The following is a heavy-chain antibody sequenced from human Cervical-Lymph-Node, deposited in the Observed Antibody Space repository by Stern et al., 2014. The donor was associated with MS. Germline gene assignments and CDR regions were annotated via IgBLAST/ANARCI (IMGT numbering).Heavy chain of an antibody. CDR1: GYTFTGYY. CDR3: ARGVGATWEDAFDI. Sequence: VQLLESGAEVKKPGASVKVSCKASGYTFTGYYMHWVRQAPGQGLEWIGRINPNSGGTNYAQKCQGRVTMTRDTSISTAYMELSRLRSDDTAVYYCARGVGATWEDAFDIWGQGTMVTVSS. D-gene: IGHD1-26*01. CDR2: INPNSGGT. J-gene: IGHJ3*02. V-gene: IGHV1-2*06.